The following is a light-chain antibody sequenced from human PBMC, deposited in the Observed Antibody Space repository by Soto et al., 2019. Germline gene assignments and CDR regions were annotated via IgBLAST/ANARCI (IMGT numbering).Light chain of an antibody. J-gene: IGKJ4*01. CDR1: GSVSSN. CDR3: KQYDVWPALT. CDR2: GAS. V-gene: IGKV3-15*01. Sequence: ETALTQSPVTLSLSPGERATLSCRASGSVSSNLAWYQQRPGQSPRLLIYGASTRASGVPDRFSGSGSGTEFILTISSLQSEDSAVYYCKQYDVWPALTFGGGTKVDIK.